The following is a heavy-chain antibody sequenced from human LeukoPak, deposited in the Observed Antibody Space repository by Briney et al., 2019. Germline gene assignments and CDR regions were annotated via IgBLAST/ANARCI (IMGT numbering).Heavy chain of an antibody. CDR3: ARDFGQWQLNGGYYFDY. D-gene: IGHD6-19*01. CDR2: ISYDGSNK. V-gene: IGHV3-30*04. CDR1: GFTFSSYA. J-gene: IGHJ4*02. Sequence: GGSLRLSCAASGFTFSSYAIHWVRQAPGKGLEWVAVISYDGSNKYYADSVKGRFTISRDNAKNSLYLQMNSLRAEDTAVYYCARDFGQWQLNGGYYFDYWGQGTLVTVSS.